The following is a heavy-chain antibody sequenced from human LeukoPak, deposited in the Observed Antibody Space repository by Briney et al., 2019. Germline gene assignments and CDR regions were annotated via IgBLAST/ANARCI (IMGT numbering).Heavy chain of an antibody. J-gene: IGHJ3*02. CDR1: GFTFSSYS. D-gene: IGHD3-9*01. CDR2: ISSSSSYI. Sequence: GGSLRLSCAASGFTFSSYSMNWVRQAPGNGLEWVSSISSSSSYIYYADSVKGRFTISRDNAKNSLYLQMNSLRAEDTAVYYFVRQKTAYDILTGYPSDAFDIWGQGTMVTVSS. V-gene: IGHV3-21*01. CDR3: VRQKTAYDILTGYPSDAFDI.